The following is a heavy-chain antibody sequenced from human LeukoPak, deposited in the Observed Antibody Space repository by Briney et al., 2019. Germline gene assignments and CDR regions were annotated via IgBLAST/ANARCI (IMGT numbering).Heavy chain of an antibody. D-gene: IGHD2-2*01. V-gene: IGHV3-30*04. CDR3: ARTTEGYCRSISCYGFDYYYYMDV. J-gene: IGHJ6*03. CDR1: GFTFSSYV. CDR2: ISYHGSNE. Sequence: GRSLRLSCAASGFTFSSYVMHWVRQAPGKGLEWVAIISYHGSNEYYADSVKGRFTISRGNSKNTLYLQMNSLRAADTAVYYCARTTEGYCRSISCYGFDYYYYMDVWGKGTTVTISS.